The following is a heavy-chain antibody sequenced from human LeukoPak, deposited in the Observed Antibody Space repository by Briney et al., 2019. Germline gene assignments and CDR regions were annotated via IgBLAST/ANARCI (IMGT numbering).Heavy chain of an antibody. CDR1: GFTFSSHS. CDR3: AREAIKDY. V-gene: IGHV3-48*02. Sequence: GGSLRLSCAVSGFTFSSHSMNWVRQAPGKGLEWVSYISSGSGTIYYADSVKGRFTIARDDAKNSLYLQMSSLRDEDTAVYYCAREAIKDYWGQGTLVTVSS. CDR2: ISSGSGTI. J-gene: IGHJ4*02.